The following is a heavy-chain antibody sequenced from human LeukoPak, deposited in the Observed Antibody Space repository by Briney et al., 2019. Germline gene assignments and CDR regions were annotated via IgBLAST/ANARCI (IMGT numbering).Heavy chain of an antibody. J-gene: IGHJ6*02. V-gene: IGHV3-23*01. CDR2: MTGSALPSRT. D-gene: IGHD4-17*01. CDR1: GLTLSIYG. Sequence: GGSLRLSCVGSGLTLSIYGMSWVRQAPGKGLEWVSGMTGSALPSRTHYADSVRGRFTISRDNSKNTLYLQMDSLRADDTAIYYCAKSLSGGRTTVTNGMDVWGQGTTVTVSS. CDR3: AKSLSGGRTTVTNGMDV.